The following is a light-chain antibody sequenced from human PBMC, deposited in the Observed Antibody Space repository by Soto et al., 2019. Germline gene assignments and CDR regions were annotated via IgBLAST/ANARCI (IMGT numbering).Light chain of an antibody. CDR3: ETWDSNTQV. CDR1: SGHSSYI. CDR2: LEGSGSY. J-gene: IGLJ3*02. Sequence: QSVLTQSSSASASLGSSVKLTCTLSSGHSSYIIAWHQQQPGKAPRYLMKLEGSGSYNKGSGVPDRFSGSSSGADRYLTISDLHCEEEAAYHRETWDSNTQVFGGGTKLTVL. V-gene: IGLV4-60*02.